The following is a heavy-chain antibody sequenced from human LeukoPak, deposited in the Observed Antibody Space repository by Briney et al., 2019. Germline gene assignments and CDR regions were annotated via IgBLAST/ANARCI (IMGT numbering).Heavy chain of an antibody. CDR1: GGSFSGYY. Sequence: PSETLSLTCAVYGGSFSGYYWSWIRQPPGKGLEWIGEINHSGSTNYNPSLKSRVTISVDTSKNQFSLKLSSVTAADTAVYYCARGPRRITMIVVFPDALDIWGQGTMVTVSS. V-gene: IGHV4-34*01. CDR2: INHSGST. D-gene: IGHD3-22*01. J-gene: IGHJ3*02. CDR3: ARGPRRITMIVVFPDALDI.